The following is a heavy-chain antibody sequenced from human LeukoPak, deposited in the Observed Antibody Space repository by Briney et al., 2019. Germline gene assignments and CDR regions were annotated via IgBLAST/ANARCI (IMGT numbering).Heavy chain of an antibody. CDR2: IKPNSGGT. J-gene: IGHJ4*02. CDR3: ARAKSSDATTMIVVDLWVYYFDY. V-gene: IGHV1-2*06. Sequence: GASVKVSCKASGYTFTGYYMYWVRQAPGQGLEWMGRIKPNSGGTNYAQKFQGGVTMTRDTSISTAYMDLSRLRSDDTAVYYCARAKSSDATTMIVVDLWVYYFDYWGQGTLVTVSS. D-gene: IGHD3-22*01. CDR1: GYTFTGYY.